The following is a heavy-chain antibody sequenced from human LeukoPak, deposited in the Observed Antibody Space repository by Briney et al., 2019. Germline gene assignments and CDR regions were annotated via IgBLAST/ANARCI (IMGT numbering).Heavy chain of an antibody. CDR3: ARGGRDGYNSPGYFDY. D-gene: IGHD5-24*01. CDR1: GFTFSSYE. Sequence: PGGSLRLSCAASGFTFSSYEMNWVRQSPGKGREWVSYISSSGSPIYYADSVKGRFTISRDNAKNSLYLQMNSLTAEDTAVYYCARGGRDGYNSPGYFDYWDQGTLVTVSS. V-gene: IGHV3-48*03. J-gene: IGHJ4*02. CDR2: ISSSGSPI.